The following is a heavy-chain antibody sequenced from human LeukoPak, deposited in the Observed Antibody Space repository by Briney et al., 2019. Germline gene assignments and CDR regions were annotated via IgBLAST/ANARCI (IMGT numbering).Heavy chain of an antibody. CDR1: GFTFSSYW. CDR3: ARSIGNSDD. CDR2: INSDGSST. J-gene: IGHJ4*02. Sequence: GGSLRLSCAASGFTFSSYWMHWVRQAPGKGLMWVSRINSDGSSTSYAGSVKGRFTISRDNAKNTLYLQMNSLRVEDTAVYYCARSIGNSDDWGQGTLVTVSS. D-gene: IGHD4-23*01. V-gene: IGHV3-74*01.